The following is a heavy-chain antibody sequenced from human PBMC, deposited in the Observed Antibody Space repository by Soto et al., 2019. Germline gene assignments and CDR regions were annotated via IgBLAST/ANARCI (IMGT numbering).Heavy chain of an antibody. J-gene: IGHJ5*02. CDR2: ISAYNGNT. D-gene: IGHD3-9*01. CDR3: ARAANRYYDILTGRGPARGRLNWFDP. Sequence: QVQLVQSGAEVKKPGASVKVSCKASGYTFTSYGISWVRQAPGQGLEWMGWISAYNGNTNYAQKLQGRVTMSTDTSTSTAYMELRSLRSDDTAVYYCARAANRYYDILTGRGPARGRLNWFDPWGQGTLVTVSS. CDR1: GYTFTSYG. V-gene: IGHV1-18*01.